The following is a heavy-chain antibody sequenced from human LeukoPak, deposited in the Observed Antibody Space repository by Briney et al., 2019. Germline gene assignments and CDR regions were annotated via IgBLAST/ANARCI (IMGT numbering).Heavy chain of an antibody. CDR2: IYYSGST. D-gene: IGHD7-27*01. CDR1: GGSISSYY. J-gene: IGHJ4*02. V-gene: IGHV4-59*01. Sequence: SETLSLTCTVSGGSISSYYWSWIRQPPGKGLEWIGYIYYSGSTNYNPSLKSRVTISVDTSKNQFSLKLSSVTAVDTAVYYCASSGEEDSNFDYWGQGTLVTVSS. CDR3: ASSGEEDSNFDY.